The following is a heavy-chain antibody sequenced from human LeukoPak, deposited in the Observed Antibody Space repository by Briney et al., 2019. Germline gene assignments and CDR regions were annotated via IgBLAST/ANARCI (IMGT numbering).Heavy chain of an antibody. CDR3: AKSRGQYGDYLFYYYGMDV. Sequence: RGSLRLSCAASGFTFSSCAMSWVRQAPGKGLEWVSGISDSGVTTYHADSVKGRFTISRDNSKNTLYLQMNSLRAEDTALYYCAKSRGQYGDYLFYYYGMDVWGQGTTVSVSS. CDR2: ISDSGVTT. J-gene: IGHJ6*02. D-gene: IGHD4-17*01. V-gene: IGHV3-23*01. CDR1: GFTFSSCA.